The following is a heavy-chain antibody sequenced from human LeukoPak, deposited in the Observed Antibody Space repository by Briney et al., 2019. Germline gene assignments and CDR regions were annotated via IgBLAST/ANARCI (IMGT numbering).Heavy chain of an antibody. J-gene: IGHJ4*02. CDR3: ARGGSSFGY. D-gene: IGHD6-13*01. CDR1: GFTFSSYW. Sequence: GGSLRLSCAASGFTFSSYWISWVRQAPGKGLEWVANIKQDGSEKYYVDSVEGRFTISRDNAKNSLYLQMNSLRAEDTAVYYCARGGSSFGYWGQGTLVTVSS. CDR2: IKQDGSEK. V-gene: IGHV3-7*01.